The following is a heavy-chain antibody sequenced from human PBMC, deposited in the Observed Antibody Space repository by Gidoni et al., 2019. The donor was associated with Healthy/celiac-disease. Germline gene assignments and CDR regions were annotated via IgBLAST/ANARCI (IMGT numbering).Heavy chain of an antibody. CDR1: GFPFSSYA. CDR2: ISGSGGST. Sequence: EVQLLESGGGLVQPGGSLRLSCSASGFPFSSYAMRWVRQAPGKGVAWVSAISGSGGSTYYADSVKGRFTISRDNSKNTLYLQMNSLRAEDTAVYYCAKVTQRWLQPGVFDYWGQGTLVTVSS. J-gene: IGHJ4*02. V-gene: IGHV3-23*01. CDR3: AKVTQRWLQPGVFDY. D-gene: IGHD5-12*01.